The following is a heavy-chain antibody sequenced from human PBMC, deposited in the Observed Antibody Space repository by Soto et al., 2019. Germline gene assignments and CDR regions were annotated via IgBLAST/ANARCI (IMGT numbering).Heavy chain of an antibody. D-gene: IGHD5-12*01. CDR1: GFTFSPFW. V-gene: IGHV3-74*01. CDR2: INSDGNST. J-gene: IGHJ4*02. Sequence: GGSLRLSCAASGFTFSPFWMHWVRQVPGKGPVWVSRINSDGNSTSYADSVKGRFTISRDNAKNSLYLEMNSLRSEDTALYYCAKDHDEDFGYDLDYFNYWGRGTLVTVSS. CDR3: AKDHDEDFGYDLDYFNY.